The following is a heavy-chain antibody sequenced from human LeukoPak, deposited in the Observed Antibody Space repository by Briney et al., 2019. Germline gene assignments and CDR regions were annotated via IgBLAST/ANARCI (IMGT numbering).Heavy chain of an antibody. Sequence: GASVKVSCKASGYTFTGYYMHWVRQAPGQGLEWMGWINPNSGGTNYAQKFQGRVTMTRDTSISTAYMELSRLRSDDTAVYYCAREGVVSAAVPDYWGQGTLVTVSS. D-gene: IGHD2-2*01. CDR3: AREGVVSAAVPDY. CDR1: GYTFTGYY. CDR2: INPNSGGT. V-gene: IGHV1-2*02. J-gene: IGHJ4*02.